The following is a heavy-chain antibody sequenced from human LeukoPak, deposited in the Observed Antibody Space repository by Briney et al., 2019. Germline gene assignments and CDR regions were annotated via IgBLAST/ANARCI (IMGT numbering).Heavy chain of an antibody. CDR1: GFTFDDYA. V-gene: IGHV3-9*01. CDR2: ISWNSGSI. J-gene: IGHJ3*02. CDR3: ANPTLDI. Sequence: GRSLRLSCAASGFTFDDYAMHWVRQAPGKGLEWVSGISWNSGSIGYADSVKGRFTISRDNAKNSLYLQMNNLRAEDTALYYCANPTLDIWGQGTMVTVSS.